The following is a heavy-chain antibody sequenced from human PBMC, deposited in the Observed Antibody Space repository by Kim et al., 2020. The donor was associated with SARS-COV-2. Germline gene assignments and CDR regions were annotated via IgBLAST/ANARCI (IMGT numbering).Heavy chain of an antibody. CDR2: IYYSGST. CDR1: GGSISSSSYY. Sequence: SETLSLTCTVSGGSISSSSYYWGWIRQPPGKGLEWIGSIYYSGSTYYNPSLKSRVTISVDTSKNQFSLKLSSVTAADTAVYYCARHRYYYGMDVWGQGTTVTVSS. CDR3: ARHRYYYGMDV. J-gene: IGHJ6*02. V-gene: IGHV4-39*01.